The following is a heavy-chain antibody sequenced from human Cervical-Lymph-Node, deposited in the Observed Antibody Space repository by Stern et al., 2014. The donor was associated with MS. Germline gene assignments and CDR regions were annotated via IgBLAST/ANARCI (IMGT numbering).Heavy chain of an antibody. Sequence: EVQLVDSGGGLVQPGGSLRLSCAVSGFTVSTNYMSWVRQAPGRGLECVSVIYASGTTFYADSVKGRFTISRDNSKNTLYLQMHSLRAEDTAVYYCAREGLGHCSSGSCSPPPPYWHLDLWGRGTLVTVSS. J-gene: IGHJ2*01. CDR3: AREGLGHCSSGSCSPPPPYWHLDL. CDR2: IYASGTT. CDR1: GFTVSTNY. D-gene: IGHD2-2*03. V-gene: IGHV3-53*01.